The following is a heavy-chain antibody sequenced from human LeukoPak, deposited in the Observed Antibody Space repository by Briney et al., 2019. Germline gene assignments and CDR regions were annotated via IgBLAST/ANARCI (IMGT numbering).Heavy chain of an antibody. CDR3: AKGDHDFWSGWTYFDY. CDR2: IKDDGSGK. D-gene: IGHD3-3*01. V-gene: IGHV3-7*03. Sequence: PGGSLRLSCAASGFTFSNYWMSWVRQAPGKGLEWVANIKDDGSGKYYVDSLKGRFTISRDNAKNSLYLQMNSLRAEDTAVYYCAKGDHDFWSGWTYFDYWGQGTLVTVSS. CDR1: GFTFSNYW. J-gene: IGHJ4*02.